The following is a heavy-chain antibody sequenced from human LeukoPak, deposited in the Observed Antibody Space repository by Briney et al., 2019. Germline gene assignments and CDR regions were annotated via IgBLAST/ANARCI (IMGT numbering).Heavy chain of an antibody. CDR3: ATTPGSSWYEGLAL. Sequence: PGGSLRLSCSASGFTFSSYPMHWVRQAPGKGLQYVSVISDNGLSTSYADSVKGRFTISRDNSKNTVYLQMNSLRAEDTAVYYCATTPGSSWYEGLALWGQGTLVTVSP. V-gene: IGHV3-64*04. CDR1: GFTFSSYP. J-gene: IGHJ4*02. D-gene: IGHD6-13*01. CDR2: ISDNGLST.